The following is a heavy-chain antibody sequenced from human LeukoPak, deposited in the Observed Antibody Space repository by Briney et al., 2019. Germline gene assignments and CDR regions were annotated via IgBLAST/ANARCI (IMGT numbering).Heavy chain of an antibody. V-gene: IGHV4-59*12. Sequence: SETLSLTCTVSGGSISSYYWSWIRQPPGKGLEWIGYIYYSGSTNYNPSLKSRVTISVDTSKNQFSLKLSSVTAADTAVYYCARGKIMITFGGVIAAGWFDPWGQGTLVTVSS. J-gene: IGHJ5*02. D-gene: IGHD3-16*02. CDR3: ARGKIMITFGGVIAAGWFDP. CDR1: GGSISSYY. CDR2: IYYSGST.